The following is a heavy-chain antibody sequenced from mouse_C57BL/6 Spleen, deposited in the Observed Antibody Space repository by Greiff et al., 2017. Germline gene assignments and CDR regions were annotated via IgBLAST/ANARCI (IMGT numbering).Heavy chain of an antibody. CDR3: ARANYYGISFKDY. V-gene: IGHV5-17*01. CDR1: GFTFSDYG. J-gene: IGHJ2*01. D-gene: IGHD1-1*01. CDR2: ISSGSSTI. Sequence: EVKLMESGGGLVKPGGSLKLSCAASGFTFSDYGMHWVRQAPEKGLEWVAYISSGSSTIYYADTVKGRFTISRDNAKSTLFLQMTSLRSEDTAMYYCARANYYGISFKDYWGQGTTLTVSS.